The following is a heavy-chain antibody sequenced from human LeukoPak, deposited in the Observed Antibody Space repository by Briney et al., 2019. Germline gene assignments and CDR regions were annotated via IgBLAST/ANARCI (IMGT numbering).Heavy chain of an antibody. J-gene: IGHJ6*02. CDR3: ARVTGGFYYYYGMDV. CDR2: ISSSSSTI. Sequence: GGSLRLSCAASGFTFSSYSMNWVRQAPGKGLEWVSYISSSSSTIYYADSVKGRFTISRDNAKNSLYLQMNSLRAEDTAVYYCARVTGGFYYYYGMDVWGQGPRSPSP. V-gene: IGHV3-48*01. CDR1: GFTFSSYS. D-gene: IGHD7-27*01.